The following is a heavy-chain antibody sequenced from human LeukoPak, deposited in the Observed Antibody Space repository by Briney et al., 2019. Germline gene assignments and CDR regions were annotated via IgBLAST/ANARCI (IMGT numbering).Heavy chain of an antibody. J-gene: IGHJ4*02. D-gene: IGHD3-22*01. V-gene: IGHV3-48*04. CDR1: GFTFSSYS. CDR2: ISSSSSTI. CDR3: ARGQSYYYDSSGYYNDY. Sequence: GGSLRLSCAASGFTFSSYSMNWVRQAPGKGLEWVSYISSSSSTIYYADSVKGRFTISRDNAKNSLYLQMNSLRAEDTAVYYCARGQSYYYDSSGYYNDYWGQGTLVTVSS.